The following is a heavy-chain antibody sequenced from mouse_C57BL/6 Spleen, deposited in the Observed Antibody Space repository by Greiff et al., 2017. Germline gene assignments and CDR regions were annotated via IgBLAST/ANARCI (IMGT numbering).Heavy chain of an antibody. Sequence: QVQLQQPGAELVKPGASVKMSCKASGYTFTSYWITWVKQRPGQGLEWIGDIYPGSGSTNYNEKFKSKATLTVDTSSSTAYTQVSSLTSEDSAVYYCARLDGVYYAMDYWGQGTSVTVSS. D-gene: IGHD1-1*01. V-gene: IGHV1-55*01. CDR2: IYPGSGST. CDR3: ARLDGVYYAMDY. CDR1: GYTFTSYW. J-gene: IGHJ4*01.